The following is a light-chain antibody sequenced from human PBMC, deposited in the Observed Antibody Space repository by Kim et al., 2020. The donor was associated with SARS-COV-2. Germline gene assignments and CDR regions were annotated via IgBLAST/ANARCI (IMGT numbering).Light chain of an antibody. J-gene: IGLJ3*02. CDR1: SLRSYY. Sequence: ALGQTVSIPCQGDSLRSYYSSWYQQKPGQAPVLVIYGKNNRPSGIPDRFSGSSSGNTASLTITGAQAEDDADYYCNSRDSSGNHWVFGGGTQLTVL. CDR3: NSRDSSGNHWV. V-gene: IGLV3-19*01. CDR2: GKN.